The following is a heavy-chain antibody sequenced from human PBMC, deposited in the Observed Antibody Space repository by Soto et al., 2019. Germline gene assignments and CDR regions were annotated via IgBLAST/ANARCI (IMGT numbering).Heavy chain of an antibody. CDR1: GYTFTSYY. J-gene: IGHJ6*02. CDR2: INPSGGST. Sequence: QVQLVQSGAEVKKPGASVKVSCKASGYTFTSYYMHWVRQAPGQGLEWMGIINPSGGSTSYAQKFQGRVTMTRDTSTSTVYMELSSLRSEDTAVYYCATSSCSSNYYYYGMDVWGQGTTVTVSS. D-gene: IGHD6-6*01. V-gene: IGHV1-46*01. CDR3: ATSSCSSNYYYYGMDV.